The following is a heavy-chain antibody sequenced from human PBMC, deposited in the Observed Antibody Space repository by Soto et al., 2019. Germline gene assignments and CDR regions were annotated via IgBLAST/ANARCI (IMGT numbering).Heavy chain of an antibody. Sequence: VQLVQSGAEVRKPGASVKVSCKASGYTFSSYGISWVRQAPGKGLEWMGWISAGKGDTNYAQKFQGRVRMTTSKSTSKAYMEMRSLNSGDTAVKYRAGDGFTGIFRGGLGHWGQGTLGNRSS. CDR2: ISAGKGDT. CDR3: AGDGFTGIFRGGLGH. J-gene: IGHJ1*01. V-gene: IGHV1-18*04. CDR1: GYTFSSYG. D-gene: IGHD6-13*01.